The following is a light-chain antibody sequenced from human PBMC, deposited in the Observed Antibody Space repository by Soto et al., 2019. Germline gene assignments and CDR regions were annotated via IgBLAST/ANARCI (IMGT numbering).Light chain of an antibody. Sequence: QSALIQPPSVSGSPGQSVTISCTGASSNVGSYDDVSWYQHHPGTVPMIDNVNTQPSGVPDRFSGSKSGNTASMASSGLQAADEAEYECFSYTSGATHRVFGGGTTLTVL. CDR3: FSYTSGATHRV. J-gene: IGLJ3*02. CDR2: NVN. CDR1: SSNVGSYDD. V-gene: IGLV2-18*02.